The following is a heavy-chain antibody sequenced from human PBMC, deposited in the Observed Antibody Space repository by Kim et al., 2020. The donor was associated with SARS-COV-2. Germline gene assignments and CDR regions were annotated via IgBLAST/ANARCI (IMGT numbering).Heavy chain of an antibody. CDR2: IIPIFGTA. CDR3: ARDDPYDSSGAYFEY. Sequence: SVKVSCKASGGTFSSYAISWVRQAPGQGLEWMGGIIPIFGTAKYAQKFLDRVTVTADESTSTAYMELSSLRSEDTDVYYCARDDPYDSSGAYFEYWGQGTLVTVSS. CDR1: GGTFSSYA. V-gene: IGHV1-69*13. J-gene: IGHJ4*02. D-gene: IGHD3-22*01.